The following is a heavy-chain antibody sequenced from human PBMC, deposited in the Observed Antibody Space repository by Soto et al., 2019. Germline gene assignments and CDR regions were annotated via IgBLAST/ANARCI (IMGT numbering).Heavy chain of an antibody. CDR2: VSGSNGKT. CDR3: ARDFYPLAYYFDP. CDR1: GYTFINHG. V-gene: IGHV1-18*04. Sequence: QVQLVQSEAEVKKPGASVKVSCEASGYTFINHGISWVRQAPGQGLEWVGWVSGSNGKTKYAQKFQGRVTMTRETSTSTAHMELRNLTSDDTAVYFCARDFYPLAYYFDPWGQGTLVTVSS. J-gene: IGHJ4*02.